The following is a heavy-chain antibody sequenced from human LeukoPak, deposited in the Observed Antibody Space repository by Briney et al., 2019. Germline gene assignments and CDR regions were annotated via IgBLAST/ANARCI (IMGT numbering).Heavy chain of an antibody. Sequence: PSETLLLTCTVSGGSISSYYWSWIRQPPGKGLEWIGYIYYSGSTNYNPSLKSRVTISVDTSKNQFSLKPSSVTAADTAVYYCARGAAGTDYWGQGTLVTVSS. CDR3: ARGAAGTDY. CDR2: IYYSGST. D-gene: IGHD6-13*01. V-gene: IGHV4-59*12. CDR1: GGSISSYY. J-gene: IGHJ4*02.